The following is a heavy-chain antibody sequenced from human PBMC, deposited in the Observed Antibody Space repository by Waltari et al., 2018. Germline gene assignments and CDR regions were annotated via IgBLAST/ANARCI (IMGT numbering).Heavy chain of an antibody. Sequence: QVQLVQSGAEVKKPGSSVKVSCKASGGTFSSYAISWVRQAPGQGLEWMGRIIPILGIAKYAQKVQGRVTITADKSTSTAYMELSSLRSEDTAVYYCATDYGDYARGDYWGQGTLVTVSS. CDR2: IIPILGIA. J-gene: IGHJ4*02. V-gene: IGHV1-69*04. D-gene: IGHD4-17*01. CDR3: ATDYGDYARGDY. CDR1: GGTFSSYA.